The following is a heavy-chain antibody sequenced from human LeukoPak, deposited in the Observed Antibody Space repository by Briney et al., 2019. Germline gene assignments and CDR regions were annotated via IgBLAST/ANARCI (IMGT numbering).Heavy chain of an antibody. CDR1: GGSISSGGYY. CDR3: ARVIPQRIAAAANWFDP. V-gene: IGHV4-31*02. J-gene: IGHJ5*02. CDR2: IYYSGST. D-gene: IGHD6-13*01. Sequence: SETLSLTCTVSGGSISSGGYYWRWIRQHPGKGLEWIGYIYYSGSTYYNPSLKSRVTISVDTSKNQFSLKLSSVTAADTAVYYCARVIPQRIAAAANWFDPWGQGTLVTVSS.